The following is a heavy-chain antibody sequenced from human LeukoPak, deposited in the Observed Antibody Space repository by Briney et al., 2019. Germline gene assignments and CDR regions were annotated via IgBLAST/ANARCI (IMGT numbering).Heavy chain of an antibody. V-gene: IGHV3-43*01. CDR1: GFTFDGHT. Sequence: PGGSLRLSCAASGFTFDGHTMHWVRQVPGKGLQWVSLISWDGGRTVYADSVKGRFTISRVNSRNSLYLQMNSLTTEDTALYYCAKESQYYCDTGASYYFDHWGQGALVTVSS. CDR3: AKESQYYCDTGASYYFDH. D-gene: IGHD3-22*01. CDR2: ISWDGGRT. J-gene: IGHJ4*02.